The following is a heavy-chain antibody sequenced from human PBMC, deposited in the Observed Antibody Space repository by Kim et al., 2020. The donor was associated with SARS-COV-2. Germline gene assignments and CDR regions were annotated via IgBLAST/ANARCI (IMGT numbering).Heavy chain of an antibody. J-gene: IGHJ2*01. CDR1: GGSISSYY. Sequence: SETLSLTCTVSGGSISSYYWSWIRQPPGKGLEWIGYIYYSGSTNYNPSLKSRVTISVDTSKNQFSLKLSSVTAADTAVYYWARDHGEWFKYTANWYFDL. CDR2: IYYSGST. D-gene: IGHD3-3*01. CDR3: ARDHGEWFKYTANWYFDL. V-gene: IGHV4-59*01.